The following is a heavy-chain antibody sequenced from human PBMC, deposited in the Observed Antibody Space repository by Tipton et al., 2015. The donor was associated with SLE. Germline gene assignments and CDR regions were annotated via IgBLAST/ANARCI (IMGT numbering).Heavy chain of an antibody. Sequence: TLSLTCAVYGGSFSGYSWSWIRQPPGKGLEWIGQTNPSGNNNYNPSLKSRVTISVDTSNNQLSLKLTSVTAADTAVYYCARGAKERITLVRVRPYYFDYWGQGSLVTVSS. J-gene: IGHJ4*01. CDR3: ARGAKERITLVRVRPYYFDY. CDR2: TNPSGNN. D-gene: IGHD3-10*01. CDR1: GGSFSGYS. V-gene: IGHV4-34*01.